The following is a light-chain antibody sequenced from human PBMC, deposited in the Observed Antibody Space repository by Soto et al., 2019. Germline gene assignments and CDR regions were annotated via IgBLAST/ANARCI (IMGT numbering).Light chain of an antibody. J-gene: IGKJ2*01. CDR1: QGIGSY. CDR2: AAS. V-gene: IGKV1-9*01. CDR3: LQLNSYPYT. Sequence: IQLTQSPSSLAASVGDRVAITCRASQGIGSYVAWYQQKPGKAPELLIYAASTLQSGVPSRFSGSRSGTDFTLAISSLQPEDFATYYCLQLNSYPYTFGQGTKVEI.